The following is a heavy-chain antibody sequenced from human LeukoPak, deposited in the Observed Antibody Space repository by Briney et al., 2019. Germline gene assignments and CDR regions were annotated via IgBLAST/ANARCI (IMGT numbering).Heavy chain of an antibody. Sequence: GGSLRLSCAASGFTFSSYSMNWVRQAPGKGLEWVSYISSSSTIYYADSVKGRFTISRDNAKNSLYLQMNSLRAEDTAVYYCASSYYYFDYWGQGTLVTVSS. CDR1: GFTFSSYS. J-gene: IGHJ4*02. V-gene: IGHV3-48*01. D-gene: IGHD2-8*01. CDR2: ISSSSTI. CDR3: ASSYYYFDY.